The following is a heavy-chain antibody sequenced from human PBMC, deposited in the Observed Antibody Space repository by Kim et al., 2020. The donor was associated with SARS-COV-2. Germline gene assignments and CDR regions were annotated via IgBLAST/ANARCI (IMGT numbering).Heavy chain of an antibody. CDR3: AREGKDGPFDY. Sequence: YYPDPVKGRFTISRDNSKNTLYLQMNSLRAEDTAVYYCAREGKDGPFDYWGQGTLVTVSS. D-gene: IGHD3-10*01. J-gene: IGHJ4*02. V-gene: IGHV3-30*01.